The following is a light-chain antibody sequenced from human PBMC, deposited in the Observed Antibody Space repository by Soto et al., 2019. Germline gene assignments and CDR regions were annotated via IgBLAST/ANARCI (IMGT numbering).Light chain of an antibody. CDR1: SSNIGAGYD. V-gene: IGLV1-40*01. CDR3: QSYEGSLSGSV. Sequence: QLVLTQPPSVSGAPGQRVTISCTGSSSNIGAGYDVHWYQQLPGTAPKLLIYGNSNRPSGVPDRFSGSKSGTSASLAITGLQAGDEAAYYCQSYEGSLSGSVFGGGTKVTVL. J-gene: IGLJ3*02. CDR2: GNS.